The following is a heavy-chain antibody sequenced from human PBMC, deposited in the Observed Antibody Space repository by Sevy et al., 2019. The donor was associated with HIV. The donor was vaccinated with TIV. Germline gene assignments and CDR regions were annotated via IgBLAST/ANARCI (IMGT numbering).Heavy chain of an antibody. J-gene: IGHJ5*02. CDR3: ARDKNEYAGNLRRGWFDP. D-gene: IGHD6-13*01. V-gene: IGHV3-30-3*01. CDR1: GFTFSSYA. CDR2: ISYDGSNK. Sequence: GGSLRLSCAASGFTFSSYAMHWVRQAPGKGLEWVAVISYDGSNKYYADSGKGRFTISRDNSKNTLYLQVKSLRTGDTAVYYCARDKNEYAGNLRRGWFDPWGQGTLVTVSS.